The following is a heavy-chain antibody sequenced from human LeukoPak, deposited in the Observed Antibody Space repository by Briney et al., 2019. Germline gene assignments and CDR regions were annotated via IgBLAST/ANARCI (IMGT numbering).Heavy chain of an antibody. V-gene: IGHV3-30-3*01. D-gene: IGHD3-16*02. CDR1: GFTFSSYA. Sequence: PGGSLRLSCAASGFTFSSYAMHWVRQAPGKGLEWVAVISYDGSNKYYADSVKGRFTISRDNSKNTLYLQMNSLRAEDTAVYYCAKVPFGGVIVISFDYWGQGTLVTVSS. CDR3: AKVPFGGVIVISFDY. CDR2: ISYDGSNK. J-gene: IGHJ4*02.